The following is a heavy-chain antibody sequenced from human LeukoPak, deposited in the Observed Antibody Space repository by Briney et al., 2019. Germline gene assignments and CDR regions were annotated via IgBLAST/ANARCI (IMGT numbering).Heavy chain of an antibody. J-gene: IGHJ4*02. V-gene: IGHV4-34*12. CDR3: ARVFDS. Sequence: SETLSLTCAVYGGSFSGYYWGWVRQPPGKGPEWIGDIFYTGKTNYNPSLKSRVSISIDTSKNQFSLKLTSVTAADTAVYYCARVFDSWGQGTLVTVSS. CDR1: GGSFSGYY. CDR2: IFYTGKT.